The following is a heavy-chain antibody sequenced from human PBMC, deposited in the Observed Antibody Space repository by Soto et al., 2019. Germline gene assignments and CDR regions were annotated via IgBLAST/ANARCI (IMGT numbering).Heavy chain of an antibody. CDR2: IYPGDSDT. J-gene: IGHJ5*02. Sequence: GESLKISCKGSGYSFTSYWIGWVRQMPGKGLEWMGIIYPGDSDTRYSPSFQGQVTISADKSISTAYLQWSSLKASDTAMYYYARLGPGGGAAGRTNWFDPWGQGTLVTVSS. D-gene: IGHD6-13*01. V-gene: IGHV5-51*01. CDR1: GYSFTSYW. CDR3: ARLGPGGGAAGRTNWFDP.